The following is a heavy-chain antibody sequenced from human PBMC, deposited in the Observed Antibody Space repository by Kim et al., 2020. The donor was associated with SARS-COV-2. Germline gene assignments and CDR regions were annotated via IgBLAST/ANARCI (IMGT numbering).Heavy chain of an antibody. Sequence: NPSRKSRVTISVDTSKNQFSLKLSSVTAADTAVYYCARMCGGDCLDAFDIWGQGTMVTVSS. V-gene: IGHV4-59*01. CDR3: ARMCGGDCLDAFDI. J-gene: IGHJ3*02. D-gene: IGHD2-21*02.